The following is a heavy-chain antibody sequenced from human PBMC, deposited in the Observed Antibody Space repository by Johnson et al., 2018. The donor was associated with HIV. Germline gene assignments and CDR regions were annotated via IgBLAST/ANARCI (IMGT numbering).Heavy chain of an antibody. CDR2: ISWDGGST. J-gene: IGHJ3*02. V-gene: IGHV3-43D*03. CDR3: AKDWDPGEPMGAFDI. Sequence: VQLVESGGVVVQPGGSLRLSCAASGFTFDDYAMHWVRQAPGKGLEWVSLISWDGGSTYYADSVKGRFTISRDNSKNTLYLQMNSLRAEDTAVYYCAKDWDPGEPMGAFDIWGQGTMVTVSS. CDR1: GFTFDDYA. D-gene: IGHD3-16*01.